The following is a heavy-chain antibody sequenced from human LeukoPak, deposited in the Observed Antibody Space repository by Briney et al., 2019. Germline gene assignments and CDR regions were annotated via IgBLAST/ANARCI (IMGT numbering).Heavy chain of an antibody. V-gene: IGHV4-59*08. Sequence: SETLSLTCSVSGGSISSYYWSWIRQPPGKGLEWIGYIFYSGSTNYNPSLKSRVTISLDTSKNQFSLKLSSVTAADTAVYYCARHWETSSWYVDYWGQGTLVTVSS. CDR3: ARHWETSSWYVDY. CDR2: IFYSGST. CDR1: GGSISSYY. D-gene: IGHD6-13*01. J-gene: IGHJ4*02.